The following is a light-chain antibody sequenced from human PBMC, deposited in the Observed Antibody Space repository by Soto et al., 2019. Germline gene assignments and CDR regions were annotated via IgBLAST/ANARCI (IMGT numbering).Light chain of an antibody. CDR2: TTG. CDR1: TGAVTTAFH. CDR3: LLYHGGSVL. Sequence: QAVVTQEPSLTVSPGETVTLTCASNTGAVTTAFHPNWFQQKPGQPPRSLIYTTGNKHSWTPGRFSGSLVGGKAALTLSGVQLEDEADYYCLLYHGGSVLFGGGTKLTVL. V-gene: IGLV7-43*01. J-gene: IGLJ2*01.